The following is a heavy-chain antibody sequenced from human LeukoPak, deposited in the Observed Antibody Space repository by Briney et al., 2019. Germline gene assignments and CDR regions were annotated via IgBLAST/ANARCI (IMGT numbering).Heavy chain of an antibody. CDR2: IYSGGST. J-gene: IGHJ4*02. V-gene: IGHV3-53*01. CDR3: AREKISGSYYFRYYFDY. Sequence: PGGSLRLSCAASGFTVSSNYMSWVRQAPGKGLEWVSVIYSGGSTYYADSVKGRFTISRDNAKNSLYLQMNSLRAEDTAVYYCAREKISGSYYFRYYFDYWGQGTLVTVSS. D-gene: IGHD1-26*01. CDR1: GFTVSSNY.